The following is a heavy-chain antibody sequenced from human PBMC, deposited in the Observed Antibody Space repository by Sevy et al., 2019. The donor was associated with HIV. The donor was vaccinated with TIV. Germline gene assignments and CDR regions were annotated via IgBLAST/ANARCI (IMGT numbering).Heavy chain of an antibody. Sequence: GRSLRLSCAASGFTFSSYAMHWVRQAPGKGLEWVAVISYDGSNKYYADSVKGRFTISRDNSKNTLYLQMNSLRAEDTAVYYCARDTRDYDFWSGTNDYWGQGTLVTVSS. V-gene: IGHV3-30-3*01. CDR2: ISYDGSNK. CDR1: GFTFSSYA. J-gene: IGHJ4*02. D-gene: IGHD3-3*01. CDR3: ARDTRDYDFWSGTNDY.